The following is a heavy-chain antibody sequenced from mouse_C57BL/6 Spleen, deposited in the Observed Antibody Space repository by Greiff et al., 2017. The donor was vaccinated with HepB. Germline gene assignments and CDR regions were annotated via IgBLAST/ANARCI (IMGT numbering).Heavy chain of an antibody. V-gene: IGHV1-18*01. J-gene: IGHJ1*03. CDR1: GYTFTDYN. D-gene: IGHD1-1*01. CDR3: ARFDYYGYWYFDV. Sequence: EVQLQQSGPELVKPGASVKIPCKASGYTFTDYNMDWVKQSHGKSLEWIGDINPNNGGTIYNQKFKGKATLTVDKSSSTAYMELRSLTSEDTAVYYGARFDYYGYWYFDVWGTGTTVTVSS. CDR2: INPNNGGT.